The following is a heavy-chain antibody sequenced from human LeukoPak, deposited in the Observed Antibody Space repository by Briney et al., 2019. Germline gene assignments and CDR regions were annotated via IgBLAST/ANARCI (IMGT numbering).Heavy chain of an antibody. D-gene: IGHD2-15*01. V-gene: IGHV3-23*01. CDR1: GFTFSSYA. Sequence: GGSLRLSCAASGFTFSSYAMSWVRQAPGKGLEWVSAISGSGGSTYYADSVKGRFTISRDNSKNTLYLQMNSLRAEDTAVYYCAKIVVGVAATHDAFDIWGKGTMVTVSS. J-gene: IGHJ3*02. CDR2: ISGSGGST. CDR3: AKIVVGVAATHDAFDI.